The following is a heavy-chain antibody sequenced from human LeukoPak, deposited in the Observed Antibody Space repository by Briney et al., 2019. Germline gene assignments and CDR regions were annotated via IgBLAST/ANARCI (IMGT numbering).Heavy chain of an antibody. CDR1: GGSISSSSHY. CDR2: IYFSGST. CDR3: ARHQWLGPFDS. V-gene: IGHV4-39*01. D-gene: IGHD6-19*01. Sequence: KPSETLSLTCTVFGGSISSSSHYWGWIRQPPGEGLEWIGSIYFSGSTYYSPSLKSRVTISVDPSTNQFSLKLSSVTAADTAVYFCARHQWLGPFDSWGQGTLVTASS. J-gene: IGHJ4*02.